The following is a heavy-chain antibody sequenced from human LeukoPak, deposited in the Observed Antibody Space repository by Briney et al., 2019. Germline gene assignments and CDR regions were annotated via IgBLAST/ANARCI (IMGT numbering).Heavy chain of an antibody. V-gene: IGHV4-34*01. CDR3: ARHGKIVVPAARGWNTMVRGVILDY. Sequence: SETLSLTCAVYGGSFSGYYWSWIRQPPGKGLEWIGEINHSGSTNYNPSLKSRVTISVDTSKNQFSLKLSSVTAADTAVYYCARHGKIVVPAARGWNTMVRGVILDYWGQGTLVTVSS. D-gene: IGHD3-10*01. CDR2: INHSGST. CDR1: GGSFSGYY. J-gene: IGHJ4*02.